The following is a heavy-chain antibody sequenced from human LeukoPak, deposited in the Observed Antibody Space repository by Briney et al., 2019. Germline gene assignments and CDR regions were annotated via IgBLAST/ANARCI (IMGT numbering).Heavy chain of an antibody. CDR3: AKTPAPVFGSKHYFDY. CDR1: GFTFGTYW. Sequence: GGSLRLLWGASGFTFGTYWMHWVRQAPGKGLVWVSGINSDGGTTTYADSVRGRFTISRDNAKNTLYLQMNSLRAEDTAVYYCAKTPAPVFGSKHYFDYWGQGTLVTVSS. V-gene: IGHV3-74*01. J-gene: IGHJ4*02. CDR2: INSDGGTT. D-gene: IGHD3-3*01.